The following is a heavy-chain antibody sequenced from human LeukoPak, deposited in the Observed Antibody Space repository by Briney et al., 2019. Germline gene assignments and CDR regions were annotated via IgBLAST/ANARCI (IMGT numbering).Heavy chain of an antibody. V-gene: IGHV1-69*06. J-gene: IGHJ5*02. CDR2: IIPIFGTA. CDR3: ARARYNWNDGWFDP. CDR1: GYTFTSYD. D-gene: IGHD1-1*01. Sequence: SVKVACKASGYTFTSYDINWVRQATGQGLEWMGGIIPIFGTANYAQKFQGRVTITADKSTSTAYMELSSLRSEDTAVYYCARARYNWNDGWFDPWGQGTLVTVSS.